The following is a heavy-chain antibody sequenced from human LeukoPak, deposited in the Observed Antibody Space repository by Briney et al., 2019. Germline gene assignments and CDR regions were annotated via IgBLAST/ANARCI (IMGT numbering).Heavy chain of an antibody. CDR2: ISGDGSST. V-gene: IGHV3-74*01. D-gene: IGHD6-19*01. Sequence: GGSLRLSCGASEFTFSSHWMYWVRRAPRGGLVWVSRISGDGSSTNYADSVKGRFAISRDNAKNTLYLQMNSLRAEDTSVYYCARGSNGWSGIDYWGQGTLVTVSS. J-gene: IGHJ4*02. CDR3: ARGSNGWSGIDY. CDR1: EFTFSSHW.